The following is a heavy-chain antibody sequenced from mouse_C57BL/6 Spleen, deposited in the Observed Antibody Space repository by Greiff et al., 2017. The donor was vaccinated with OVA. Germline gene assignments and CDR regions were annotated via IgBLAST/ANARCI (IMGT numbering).Heavy chain of an antibody. V-gene: IGHV1-82*01. J-gene: IGHJ4*01. D-gene: IGHD2-2*01. Sequence: VKLQQSGPELVKPGASVKISCKASGYAFSSSWMNWVKQRPGKGLEWIGRIYPGDGDTNYNGKFKGKATLTADKSSSTAYMQLSSLTSEDSAVDFCARGGLGDAMDYWGQGTSVTVSS. CDR2: IYPGDGDT. CDR1: GYAFSSSW. CDR3: ARGGLGDAMDY.